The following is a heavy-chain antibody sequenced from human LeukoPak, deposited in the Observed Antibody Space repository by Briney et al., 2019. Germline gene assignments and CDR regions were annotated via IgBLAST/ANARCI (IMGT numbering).Heavy chain of an antibody. D-gene: IGHD6-19*01. Sequence: PGESLQISCQGSGSSFTTYWIGGVRQLPGKGLEWMGIIYPGDADTRYSTSFQGQATISADKSINTAYLQWSSLKASDTAMYYCARKYSSGWPNWGQGTLVTVSS. CDR1: GSSFTTYW. CDR2: IYPGDADT. V-gene: IGHV5-51*01. CDR3: ARKYSSGWPN. J-gene: IGHJ4*02.